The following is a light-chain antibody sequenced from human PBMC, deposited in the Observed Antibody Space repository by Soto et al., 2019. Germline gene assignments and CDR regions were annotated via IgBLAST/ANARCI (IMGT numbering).Light chain of an antibody. J-gene: IGKJ1*01. Sequence: EIVVTQSPATLSVSPGERATLSCRASQSVTNNLAWYQQKRGQAPRLLIFGASTRVTGIPARFSGSGSGTEFTLTISSLQPDDFASYYCQQFHYWWTFGQGTKVDIK. CDR2: GAS. CDR1: QSVTNN. CDR3: QQFHYWWT. V-gene: IGKV3-15*01.